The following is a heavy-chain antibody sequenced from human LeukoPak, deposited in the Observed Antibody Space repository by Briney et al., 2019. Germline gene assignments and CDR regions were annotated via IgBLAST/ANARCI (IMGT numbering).Heavy chain of an antibody. V-gene: IGHV4-59*01. D-gene: IGHD3-16*01. CDR2: IYYSGST. J-gene: IGHJ5*02. CDR1: GGSISSYY. Sequence: PSETLSLTCTVSGGSISSYYWSWIRQPPGKGLEWIGYIYYSGSTNYNPSLKSRVTISVDTSKNQFSLKLSSVTAADTAVYYCARDVRSSDVWAFGGWFDPWGQGTLVTVSS. CDR3: ARDVRSSDVWAFGGWFDP.